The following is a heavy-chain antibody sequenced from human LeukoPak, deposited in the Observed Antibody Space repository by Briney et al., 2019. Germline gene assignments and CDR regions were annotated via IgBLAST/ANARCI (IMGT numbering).Heavy chain of an antibody. J-gene: IGHJ5*02. V-gene: IGHV1-2*02. D-gene: IGHD1-26*01. CDR2: INPNSGGT. CDR3: ARDNSVGDVAWWFDP. Sequence: ASVKVSCRASGYTFSDYYIYWMRQAPGQGLEWMGWINPNSGGTKFAQKFQGRVTMTRDTYISTASMELSSLRSDDTAVYYCARDNSVGDVAWWFDPWGQGTLVTVSS. CDR1: GYTFSDYY.